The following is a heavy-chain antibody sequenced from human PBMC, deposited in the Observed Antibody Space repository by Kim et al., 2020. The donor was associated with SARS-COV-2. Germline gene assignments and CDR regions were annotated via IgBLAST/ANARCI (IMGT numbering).Heavy chain of an antibody. CDR2: MNPNSGNT. J-gene: IGHJ4*02. V-gene: IGHV1-8*02. CDR3: ARQYYDILTGYYRGAFDY. CDR1: GYTFTSYD. D-gene: IGHD3-9*01. Sequence: ASVKVSCKASGYTFTSYDINWVRQATGQGLEWMGWMNPNSGNTGYAQKFQGRVTMTRNTSISTAYMELSSLRSEDTAVYYCARQYYDILTGYYRGAFDYWGQGTLVTVSS.